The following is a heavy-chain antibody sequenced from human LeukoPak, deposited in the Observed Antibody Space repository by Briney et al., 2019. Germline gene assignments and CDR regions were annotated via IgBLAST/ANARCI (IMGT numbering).Heavy chain of an antibody. D-gene: IGHD2-15*01. Sequence: TSAKVSCKASGFTFTSSVMQWVRQARGQRLEWIGWIVVGSGNTNLAQKLQERVTITRDMFTSTAYLELSSLRPQGTALFYCSAGPPPYGIGDSGYSDGTVFDYWGQGTLVTVSS. CDR3: SAGPPPYGIGDSGYSDGTVFDY. J-gene: IGHJ4*02. V-gene: IGHV1-58*02. CDR2: IVVGSGNT. CDR1: GFTFTSSV.